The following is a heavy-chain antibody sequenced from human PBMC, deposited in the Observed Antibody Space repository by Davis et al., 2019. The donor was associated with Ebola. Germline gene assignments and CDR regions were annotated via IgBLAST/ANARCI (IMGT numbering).Heavy chain of an antibody. CDR2: IYHSGST. CDR3: ARGRSKLVLRYFDWLRWFDP. J-gene: IGHJ5*02. D-gene: IGHD3-9*01. CDR1: GGSISSSNW. V-gene: IGHV4-4*02. Sequence: MPSETLSLTCTVSGGSISSSNWWSWVRQPPGKGLEWIGEIYHSGSTNYNPSLKSRVTISVDTSKNQFSLKLSSVTAADTAVYYCARGRSKLVLRYFDWLRWFDPWGQGTLVTVSS.